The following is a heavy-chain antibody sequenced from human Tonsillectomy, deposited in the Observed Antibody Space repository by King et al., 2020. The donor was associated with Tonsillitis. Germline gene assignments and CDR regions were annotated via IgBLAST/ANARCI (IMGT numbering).Heavy chain of an antibody. D-gene: IGHD3-22*01. CDR2: ISAYNGNT. CDR3: VRAQTYYYDSSGYYHDAFDI. V-gene: IGHV1-18*04. CDR1: GYTFTSYG. Sequence: QLVQSGAEVKKPGASVKVSCKASGYTFTSYGISWVRQAPGQGLEWMGWISAYNGNTNYAQKLQGRVTMTTDTSTSTAYMELRSLRSDDTAVYYCVRAQTYYYDSSGYYHDAFDIRGQGTMVTVSS. J-gene: IGHJ3*02.